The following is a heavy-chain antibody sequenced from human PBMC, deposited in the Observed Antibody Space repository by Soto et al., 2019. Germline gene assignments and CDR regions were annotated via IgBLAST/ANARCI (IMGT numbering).Heavy chain of an antibody. D-gene: IGHD3-10*01. V-gene: IGHV5-51*01. Sequence: GESLKISCKGSGYSFTSYWIGWVRQMPGKGLEWMGIIYPGDSDTRYSPSFQGQVTISADKSISTAYLRWSSLKASDTAMYYCARLGGSGSYSIVNWFDPWGQGTLVTVSS. J-gene: IGHJ5*02. CDR3: ARLGGSGSYSIVNWFDP. CDR2: IYPGDSDT. CDR1: GYSFTSYW.